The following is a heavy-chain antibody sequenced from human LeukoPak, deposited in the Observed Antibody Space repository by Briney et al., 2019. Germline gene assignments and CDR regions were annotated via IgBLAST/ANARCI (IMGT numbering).Heavy chain of an antibody. D-gene: IGHD3-10*01. CDR2: ICSGGNT. CDR1: GFTVSSNY. J-gene: IGHJ4*02. V-gene: IGHV3-53*01. CDR3: VRDPDGSGQLPLDH. Sequence: GGSLRLSCAASGFTVSSNYMNWVRQAPGKGLDWVSIICSGGNTDYADSVKGRFTISRDNSKNTLYLQMNSLRAEDTAVYYCVRDPDGSGQLPLDHWGQGTLVTVSS.